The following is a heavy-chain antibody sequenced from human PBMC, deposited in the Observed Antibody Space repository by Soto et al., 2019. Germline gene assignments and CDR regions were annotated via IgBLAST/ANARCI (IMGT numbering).Heavy chain of an antibody. CDR3: ARDTIVVVPAAKVSWFDP. CDR1: GFSISSSNYH. D-gene: IGHD2-2*01. Sequence: SETLSLTCTVSGFSISSSNYHWGWIRQPPGKGLEWIGRFYYDGDPYSKPSLKSRATISVDTPKKQFSLKLRSVTAADTAVYYCARDTIVVVPAAKVSWFDPWGQGTLVTVSS. CDR2: FYYDGDP. V-gene: IGHV4-39*02. J-gene: IGHJ5*02.